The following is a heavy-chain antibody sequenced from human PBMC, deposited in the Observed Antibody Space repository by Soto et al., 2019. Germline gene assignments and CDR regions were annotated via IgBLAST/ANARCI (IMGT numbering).Heavy chain of an antibody. D-gene: IGHD4-17*01. J-gene: IGHJ6*02. CDR3: AKDIGTVTTSPHYYYGMDV. CDR1: GFTFSSYD. Sequence: EVQLVESGGGLVQPGGSLRLSCAASGFTFSSYDMHWVRQATGKGLEWVSAIGTAGDTYYPGSVKGRFTISRENAKNSLYLQMNSLRAEDTALYYCAKDIGTVTTSPHYYYGMDVWGQGTTVTVSS. CDR2: IGTAGDT. V-gene: IGHV3-13*01.